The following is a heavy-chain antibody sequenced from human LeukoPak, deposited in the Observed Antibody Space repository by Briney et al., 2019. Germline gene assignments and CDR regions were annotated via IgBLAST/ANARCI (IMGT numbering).Heavy chain of an antibody. V-gene: IGHV1-2*02. CDR1: GYTFTGYY. CDR2: INPNSGGT. Sequence: ASVKVSCKASGYTFTGYYMHWVRQAPGQGLEWMGWINPNSGGTNYAQKFQGRVTMTRDTSISTAYMELSRLRSDDTAVYYCANWYSSGLSRYYYYGMDGWGQGTTVTVSS. J-gene: IGHJ6*02. D-gene: IGHD6-19*01. CDR3: ANWYSSGLSRYYYYGMDG.